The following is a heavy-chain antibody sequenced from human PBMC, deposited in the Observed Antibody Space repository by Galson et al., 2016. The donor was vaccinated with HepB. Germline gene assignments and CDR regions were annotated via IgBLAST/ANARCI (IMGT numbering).Heavy chain of an antibody. J-gene: IGHJ6*02. V-gene: IGHV4-38-2*01. Sequence: SETLSLTCAVSGYSITSGSYWAWIRQPPGKDLEWIGSTYYIGSTYYNPSLESRVTLSEDMAKNQIFLQLSSVTAADSAVYYCAKGWGTESTEPYYYAGMDVWGQGTTVTVSS. CDR1: GYSITSGSY. CDR3: AKGWGTESTEPYYYAGMDV. D-gene: IGHD3-16*01. CDR2: TYYIGST.